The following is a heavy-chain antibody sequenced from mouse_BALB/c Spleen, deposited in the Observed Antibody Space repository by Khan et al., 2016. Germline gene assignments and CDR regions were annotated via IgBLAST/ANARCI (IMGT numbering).Heavy chain of an antibody. V-gene: IGHV5-12*02. CDR3: GRHLGNYGSPGYFDG. CDR1: GFTFSDYY. D-gene: IGHD1-1*01. CDR2: ISNGGDNI. J-gene: IGHJ1*01. Sequence: EVELVEPGGGLVQPGASLKLSCATSGFTFSDYYMYWVRQTPEKRLEWVAYISNGGDNIYYLYTVKGRFTISRDNAKNIPYMHTRRLKSEKTAMYYCGRHLGNYGSPGYFDGWGAGTTVTVSS.